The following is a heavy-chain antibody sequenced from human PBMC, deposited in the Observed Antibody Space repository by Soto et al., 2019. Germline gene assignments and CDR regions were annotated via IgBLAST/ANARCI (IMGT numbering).Heavy chain of an antibody. CDR3: VRHSSNTVAARGPFDP. J-gene: IGHJ5*02. V-gene: IGHV3-11*06. D-gene: IGHD6-6*01. CDR2: SSNSGTYT. CDR1: GFTVSDYY. Sequence: GGSLRLSCAASGFTVSDYYMSWIRQAPGKGLEWLSYSSNSGTYTRYADSVKGRFSISRDNAKNSLYLQINSLRGEDSATYYCVRHSSNTVAARGPFDPWGQGTPVTVSS.